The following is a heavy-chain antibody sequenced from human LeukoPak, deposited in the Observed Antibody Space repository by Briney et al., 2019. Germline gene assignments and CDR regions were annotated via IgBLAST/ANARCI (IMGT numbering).Heavy chain of an antibody. V-gene: IGHV4-61*08. CDR3: ARDSPYCSSTSCYFSFDP. CDR1: GGSISSGGYY. J-gene: IGHJ5*02. Sequence: SETLSLTCTVSGGSISSGGYYWSWIRQHPGKGLEWIGYIYYSGSTYYNPSLKSRVTISVDTSKNQFSLKLSSVTAADTAVYYCARDSPYCSSTSCYFSFDPWGQGTLVTVSS. D-gene: IGHD2-2*01. CDR2: IYYSGST.